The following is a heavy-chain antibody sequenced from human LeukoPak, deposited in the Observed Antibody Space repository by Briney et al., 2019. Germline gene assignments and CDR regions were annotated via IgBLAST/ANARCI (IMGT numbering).Heavy chain of an antibody. V-gene: IGHV1-69*13. CDR2: IIPIFGTA. J-gene: IGHJ4*02. Sequence: ASVKVSCKASGGTFSSYAISWVRQAPGQGLEWMGGIIPIFGTANYAQKFQGGVTITADESTSTAYMELSSLRSEDTAVYYCASIGYCSSTSCYKGRDWGQGTLVTVSS. CDR1: GGTFSSYA. CDR3: ASIGYCSSTSCYKGRD. D-gene: IGHD2-2*02.